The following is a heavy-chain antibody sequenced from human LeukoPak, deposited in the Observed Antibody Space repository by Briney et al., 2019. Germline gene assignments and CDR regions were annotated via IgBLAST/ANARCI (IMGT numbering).Heavy chain of an antibody. V-gene: IGHV4-39*01. J-gene: IGHJ5*02. CDR3: ARCYCSSTSCFSNWFDP. Sequence: KPSETLSLTCTVSGGSISSSSYYWGWIRQPPGKGLEWLGSIYYSGSTYYNPSLKSRVTISVYTSKNQFSLKLSSVTAADTAVYYCARCYCSSTSCFSNWFDPWGQGTLVTVSS. D-gene: IGHD2-2*01. CDR1: GGSISSSSYY. CDR2: IYYSGST.